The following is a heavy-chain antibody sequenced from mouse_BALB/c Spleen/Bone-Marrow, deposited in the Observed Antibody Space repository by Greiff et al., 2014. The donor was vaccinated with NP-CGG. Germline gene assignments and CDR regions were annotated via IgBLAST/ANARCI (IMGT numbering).Heavy chain of an antibody. D-gene: IGHD1-1*01. J-gene: IGHJ2*01. CDR2: IDPANGNT. V-gene: IGHV14-3*02. CDR3: ARYYYGSSYFDY. CDR1: GFNIKDTY. Sequence: VQLQQPGAELVKPGASVKLSCTASGFNIKDTYMHWVKQRPELGLEWIGRIDPANGNTKYDPKFQGKATITADTSSNTAYLQLSSLTSEDTAVYYCARYYYGSSYFDYWGQGTTLTVSS.